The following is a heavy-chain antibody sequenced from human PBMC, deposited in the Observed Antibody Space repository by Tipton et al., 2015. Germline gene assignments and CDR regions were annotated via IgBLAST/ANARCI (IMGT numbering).Heavy chain of an antibody. D-gene: IGHD1-26*01. V-gene: IGHV1-69*01. CDR1: GDSFSSSP. CDR2: VIPIFVTP. Sequence: QSGAEVKKPGSSVKVSCKVSGDSFSSSPVSWVRQAPGQGLEWMGGVIPIFVTPNYAQRFQGKVTISADGFSNTVFMELTSLTSDDTALYYCATDRGRFSGRVVGRHAFDVWGQGTMVTV. CDR3: ATDRGRFSGRVVGRHAFDV. J-gene: IGHJ3*01.